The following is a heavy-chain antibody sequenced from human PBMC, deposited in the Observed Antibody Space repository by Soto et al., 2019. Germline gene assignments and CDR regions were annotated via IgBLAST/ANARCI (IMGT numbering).Heavy chain of an antibody. D-gene: IGHD6-19*01. CDR3: ARAFKGSRQPARYGLNSSGSD. Sequence: GGSLRLSCAASGFTFSSYAMHWVRQAPGKGLEWVAVISYDGSNKYYADSVKGRFTISRDNSKNTLYLQMNSLRAEDTAVYYCARAFKGSRQPARYGLNSSGSDWGQGTLVTVSS. V-gene: IGHV3-30-3*01. CDR1: GFTFSSYA. J-gene: IGHJ4*02. CDR2: ISYDGSNK.